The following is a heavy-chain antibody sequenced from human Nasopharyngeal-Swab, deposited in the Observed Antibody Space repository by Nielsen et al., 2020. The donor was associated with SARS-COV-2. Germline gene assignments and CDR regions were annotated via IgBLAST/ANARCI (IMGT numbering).Heavy chain of an antibody. D-gene: IGHD6-13*01. V-gene: IGHV4-39*07. CDR2: IYYSGST. CDR1: GGSISSSSYY. Sequence: SETLSLTFPVSGGSISSSSYYWGWIRQPPGKGLEWIGSIYYSGSTYYNPSLKSRVTISVDTSKNQFSLKLSSVTAADTAVYYCVGSSWYGDYYYYYGMDVWGQGTTVTVSS. CDR3: VGSSWYGDYYYYYGMDV. J-gene: IGHJ6*02.